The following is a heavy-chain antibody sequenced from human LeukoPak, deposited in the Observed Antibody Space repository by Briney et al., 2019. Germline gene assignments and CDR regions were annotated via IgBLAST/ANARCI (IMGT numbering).Heavy chain of an antibody. D-gene: IGHD1-26*01. Sequence: ASVKVSCKASGCTFTGYYMHWVRQAPGQGLEWMGWINPNSGGTNYAQKFQGRVTMTRDTSISTAYMELSRLRSDDTAVYYCARDTGVGATYYFDYWGQGTLVTVSS. CDR2: INPNSGGT. CDR1: GCTFTGYY. J-gene: IGHJ4*02. V-gene: IGHV1-2*02. CDR3: ARDTGVGATYYFDY.